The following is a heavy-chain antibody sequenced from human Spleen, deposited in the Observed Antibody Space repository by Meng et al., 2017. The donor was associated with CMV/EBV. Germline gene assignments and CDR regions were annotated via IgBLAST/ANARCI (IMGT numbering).Heavy chain of an antibody. D-gene: IGHD5-24*01. CDR2: VSGYNGDT. J-gene: IGHJ4*02. CDR1: GGTFSSYA. Sequence: ASVKVSCKASGGTFSSYAISWVRQAPGQGLECMGWVSGYNGDTDYAQKLQGRFTMTRDTSTSTAYLELRSLRSDDTAVYFCARSVEMATIYDYWGQGTLVTVSS. CDR3: ARSVEMATIYDY. V-gene: IGHV1-18*01.